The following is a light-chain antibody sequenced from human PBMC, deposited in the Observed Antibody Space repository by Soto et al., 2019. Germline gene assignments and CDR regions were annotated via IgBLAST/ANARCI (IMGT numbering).Light chain of an antibody. CDR2: DAS. V-gene: IGKV3-11*01. J-gene: IGKJ4*01. CDR3: QQRSNWPPLT. Sequence: EIVLTQSPATLSLSPGEGATLSCRASQSVSSYLAWYQQKPGQAPRPLIYDASNRATGIPARFSGSGSGTDFTLTISSLEPEDFAVYYCQQRSNWPPLTFGGGTKVDIK. CDR1: QSVSSY.